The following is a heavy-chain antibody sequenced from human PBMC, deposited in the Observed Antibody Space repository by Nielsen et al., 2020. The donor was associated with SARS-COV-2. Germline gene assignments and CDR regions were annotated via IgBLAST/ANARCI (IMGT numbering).Heavy chain of an antibody. CDR3: AREFFSNYIDY. D-gene: IGHD3-10*01. Sequence: ASVKVSCKASGYTFRNYAIHWVRQAPGHGLEWMGWINAYNGNAKYAQKLQGRVTMTTDTPTSTAYMEVRSLRADDTAVYYCAREFFSNYIDYWGQGTLVTVSS. CDR2: INAYNGNA. V-gene: IGHV1-18*01. J-gene: IGHJ4*02. CDR1: GYTFRNYA.